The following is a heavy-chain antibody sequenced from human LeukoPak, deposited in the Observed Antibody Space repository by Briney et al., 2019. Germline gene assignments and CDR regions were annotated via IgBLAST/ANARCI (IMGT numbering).Heavy chain of an antibody. CDR2: ISGSGGST. V-gene: IGHV3-23*01. CDR1: GFTFDDYA. D-gene: IGHD1-26*01. J-gene: IGHJ4*02. CDR3: AKFRWELPPFDY. Sequence: GGSLRLSCAASGFTFDDYAMHWVRQAPGKGLEWVSAISGSGGSTYYADSVKGRFTISRGNSKNTLYLQMDSLRAEDTAVYYCAKFRWELPPFDYWGQGTLVTVSS.